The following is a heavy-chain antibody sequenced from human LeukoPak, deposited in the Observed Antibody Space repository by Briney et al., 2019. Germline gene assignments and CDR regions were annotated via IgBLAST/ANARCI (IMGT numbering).Heavy chain of an antibody. CDR2: VSGNGGTT. D-gene: IGHD3-10*01. CDR3: AKDLTITMVRGVPDLR. V-gene: IGHV3-23*01. Sequence: QSGGSLRLSCAASGFTFSSYGMHWVRQAPGKGLEWVSTVSGNGGTTFYADSVKGRFTISRDNSKNTMYLQMNSLRAEDTAIYYCAKDLTITMVRGVPDLRWGQGTLVTVSS. CDR1: GFTFSSYG. J-gene: IGHJ4*02.